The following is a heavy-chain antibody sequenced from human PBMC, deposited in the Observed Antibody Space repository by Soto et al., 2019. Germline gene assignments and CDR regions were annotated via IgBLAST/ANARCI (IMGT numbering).Heavy chain of an antibody. V-gene: IGHV1-58*01. J-gene: IGHJ3*02. CDR2: IVVASGNT. Sequence: QMQLVQSGPEVKKPGTSVKVSCKTSGFTFTSSGVQWVRQARGQRLEWIGWIVVASGNTNYAQKFQERVTITRDMSTSTAYMELRSLRSEDTAVYYCAASKGDAADGFDIWGQGTMVTVSS. CDR3: AASKGDAADGFDI. D-gene: IGHD3-10*01. CDR1: GFTFTSSG.